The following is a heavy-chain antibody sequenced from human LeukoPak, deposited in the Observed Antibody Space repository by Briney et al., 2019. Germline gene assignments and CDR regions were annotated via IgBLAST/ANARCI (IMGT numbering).Heavy chain of an antibody. D-gene: IGHD3-22*01. CDR2: ISLDGDNT. J-gene: IGHJ4*02. CDR3: VKDISKGSSGYLSH. Sequence: GGSLRLSCEASGFSFDVYTMHWVRQAPGKGLEWVSLISLDGDNTNYADSVKGRFTISRDNSNNFLYLQMNSLRTEDTALYYCVKDISKGSSGYLSHWGQGTLVTVSS. CDR1: GFSFDVYT. V-gene: IGHV3-43*01.